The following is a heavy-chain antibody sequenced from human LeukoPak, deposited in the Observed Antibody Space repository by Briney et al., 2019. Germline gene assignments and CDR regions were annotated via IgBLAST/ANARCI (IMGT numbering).Heavy chain of an antibody. CDR1: GVSLSRYY. Sequence: KSSDTLSLTCTVSGVSLSRYYWTWIRQHPGRGLEWIGCIDYSGSNNFNTFLESRLTLSVDSSDNQFSLNLTSVTAADTAVYYCARDGRLGGIDFWGQGALVTVSS. D-gene: IGHD1-26*01. CDR3: ARDGRLGGIDF. V-gene: IGHV4-59*01. CDR2: IDYSGSN. J-gene: IGHJ4*02.